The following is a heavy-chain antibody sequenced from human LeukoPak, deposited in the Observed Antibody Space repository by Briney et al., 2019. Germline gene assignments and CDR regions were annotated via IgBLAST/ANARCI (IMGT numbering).Heavy chain of an antibody. CDR3: ARRDKYSSSWCFDH. J-gene: IGHJ4*02. CDR2: IFPGDSDT. Sequence: GESLKISCKGSGYSFSDYWIGWVRQMPGKGLGWMGIIFPGDSDTRYSPSFQGQVTVSADKSISTAYLQWSSLKASDTAIYYCARRDKYSSSWCFDHWGQGTLVTVSS. CDR1: GYSFSDYW. D-gene: IGHD6-13*01. V-gene: IGHV5-51*01.